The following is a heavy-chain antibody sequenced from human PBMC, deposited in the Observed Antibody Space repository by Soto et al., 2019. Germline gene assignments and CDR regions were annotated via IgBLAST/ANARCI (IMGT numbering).Heavy chain of an antibody. V-gene: IGHV4-34*01. CDR1: GGSFSGYY. J-gene: IGHJ4*02. Sequence: QVQLQQWGAGLLKPSETLSLTCAVYGGSFSGYYWSWIRQPPGKGLEWIGEINHSGSTNYNPSLQSRVTISVDTSKNQFSLKRSAVTAADTAVYYCARVRPVCSGGSCYPGYFDYWGQGTLVTVSS. CDR3: ARVRPVCSGGSCYPGYFDY. D-gene: IGHD2-15*01. CDR2: INHSGST.